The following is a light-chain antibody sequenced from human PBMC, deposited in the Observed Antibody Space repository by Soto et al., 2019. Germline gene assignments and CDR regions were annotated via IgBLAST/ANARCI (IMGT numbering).Light chain of an antibody. CDR2: TAS. J-gene: IGKJ1*01. CDR1: RSISTN. V-gene: IGKV3-15*01. Sequence: EIVMTQSPPTLSVSPGERATLSCRASRSISTNVAWYQHKSGQAPRLLIHTASTRAPGIPARFSGSGSGTEFTLTISSLQSEDFAVYYCQQYNNWPPRTFGQGTKVDIK. CDR3: QQYNNWPPRT.